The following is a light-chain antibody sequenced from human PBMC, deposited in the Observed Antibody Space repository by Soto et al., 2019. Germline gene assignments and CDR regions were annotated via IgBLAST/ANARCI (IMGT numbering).Light chain of an antibody. CDR3: QQRSDWPLT. V-gene: IGKV3-11*01. CDR1: QSVSSN. J-gene: IGKJ5*01. Sequence: EIVMTQSPATLSVSPGERSTLPCRASQSVSSNLAWYQQKPGQAPRLLIYGASSRATGIPARFSGSGSGTDSTLTISSLEPEDFAVYYCQQRSDWPLTFGGGTRLEIK. CDR2: GAS.